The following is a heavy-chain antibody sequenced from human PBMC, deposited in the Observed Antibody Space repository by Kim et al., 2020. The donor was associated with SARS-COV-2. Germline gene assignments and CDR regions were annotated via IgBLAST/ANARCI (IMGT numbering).Heavy chain of an antibody. CDR3: ATFPAAGF. CDR1: GFNFNIHG. V-gene: IGHV3-30*12. J-gene: IGHJ4*02. Sequence: GGSLRLSCAASGFNFNIHGLQWVRQAPGKGLEWVALISRDGSNIYYADSVKGRFTISRDDSKNTLYLQMNSLRADDKAVYYCATFPAAGFWGQGTLVTVSS. D-gene: IGHD6-13*01. CDR2: ISRDGSNI.